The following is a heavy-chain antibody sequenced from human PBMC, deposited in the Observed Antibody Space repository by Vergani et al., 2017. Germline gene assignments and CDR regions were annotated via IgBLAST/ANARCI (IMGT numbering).Heavy chain of an antibody. CDR3: ARFCSGGSCFPHYYFDY. CDR2: IIPIFGTA. CDR1: GGTFSSYA. Sequence: QVQLVQSGAEVKKPGSSVKVSCKASGGTFSSYAISWVRQAPGQGLEWMGGIIPIFGTANYAQKFQGRVTITADESTSPAYMELSSLRSEDTAVYYCARFCSGGSCFPHYYFDYWGQGTLVTVSS. V-gene: IGHV1-69*01. D-gene: IGHD2-15*01. J-gene: IGHJ4*02.